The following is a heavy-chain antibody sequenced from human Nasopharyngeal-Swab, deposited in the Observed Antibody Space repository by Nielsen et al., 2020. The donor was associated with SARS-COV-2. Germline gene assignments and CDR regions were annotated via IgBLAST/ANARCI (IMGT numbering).Heavy chain of an antibody. V-gene: IGHV3-53*04. CDR1: GFTVSSNY. Sequence: GGSLRLSCAASGFTVSSNYMSWVRQAPGKGLEWVSVIYSGGSTYYADSVKGRFTISRHNSKNTLYLQMNSLRAEDTAVYYCAREEGLLGKSSGMDVWGQWTTVTVSS. D-gene: IGHD3-3*02. CDR2: IYSGGST. J-gene: IGHJ6*02. CDR3: AREEGLLGKSSGMDV.